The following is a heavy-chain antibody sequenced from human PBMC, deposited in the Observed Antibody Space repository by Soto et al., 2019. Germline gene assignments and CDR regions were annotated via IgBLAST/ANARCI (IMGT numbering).Heavy chain of an antibody. CDR3: ARDVSLEHNWFDP. CDR2: IYTSGST. CDR1: GGLVSSYY. Sequence: SATLSRTCTGSGGLVSSYYWSGFRQPAGKGLEWIGRIYTSGSTNYNPSLKSRVTMSVDTSKNQFSLKLSSVTAADTAVYYCARDVSLEHNWFDPWGQGTLGTVS. D-gene: IGHD1-26*01. J-gene: IGHJ5*02. V-gene: IGHV4-4*07.